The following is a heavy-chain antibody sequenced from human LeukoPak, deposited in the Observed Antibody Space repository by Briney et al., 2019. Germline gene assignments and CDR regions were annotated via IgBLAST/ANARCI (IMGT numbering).Heavy chain of an antibody. J-gene: IGHJ1*01. D-gene: IGHD3-22*01. Sequence: GASVKVSCKASGGTFSSYAISWVRQAPGQGFEWMGRIIPIFGIANYAQKFQGRVTITADKSTSTAYMELSSLRSEDTAVYYCALSGDYYDSSGVQHWGQGTLVTVSS. V-gene: IGHV1-69*04. CDR3: ALSGDYYDSSGVQH. CDR2: IIPIFGIA. CDR1: GGTFSSYA.